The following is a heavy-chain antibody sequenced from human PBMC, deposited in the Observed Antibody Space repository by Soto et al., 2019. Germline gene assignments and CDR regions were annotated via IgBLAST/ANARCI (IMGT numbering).Heavy chain of an antibody. CDR1: GFTFSSYG. Sequence: GGSLRLSCAASGFTFSSYGMHWVRQAPGKGLEWVAVIWYDGSNKYYADSVKGRFTISRDNSKNTVYLQMNSLKAEDTAVYYCARDREYSRSYYYYDGMDVWGQGTTVTVSS. J-gene: IGHJ6*02. CDR3: ARDREYSRSYYYYDGMDV. CDR2: IWYDGSNK. D-gene: IGHD6-6*01. V-gene: IGHV3-33*01.